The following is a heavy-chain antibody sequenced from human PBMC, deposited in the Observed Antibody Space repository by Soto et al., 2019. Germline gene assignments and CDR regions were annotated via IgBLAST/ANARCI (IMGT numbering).Heavy chain of an antibody. V-gene: IGHV1-18*01. Sequence: ASVKVSCKASGYTFSSYGISWVRQAPGHGPEWMGWISVYDGHTNYSQTFQGRVTMATDSSTSTAHMELRSLGSDDTAVYYCARDRYSSTWHYLYYGMDVWGQGTTVTVSS. CDR2: ISVYDGHT. CDR3: ARDRYSSTWHYLYYGMDV. CDR1: GYTFSSYG. D-gene: IGHD5-18*01. J-gene: IGHJ6*02.